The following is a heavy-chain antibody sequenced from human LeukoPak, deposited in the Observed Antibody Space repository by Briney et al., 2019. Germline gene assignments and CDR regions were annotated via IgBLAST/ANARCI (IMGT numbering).Heavy chain of an antibody. CDR2: ISSSSSYI. V-gene: IGHV3-21*01. CDR3: ATQAYSSSWYYYYYYYMDV. CDR1: GFTFSSYS. D-gene: IGHD6-13*01. J-gene: IGHJ6*03. Sequence: PGGSLRLSCAASGFTFSSYSMNWVRQAPGKGLEWVSSISSSSSYIYYADSVKGRFTISRDNAKNSLYLQMNSLRAEDTAVYYCATQAYSSSWYYYYYYYMDVWGKGTTVTVSS.